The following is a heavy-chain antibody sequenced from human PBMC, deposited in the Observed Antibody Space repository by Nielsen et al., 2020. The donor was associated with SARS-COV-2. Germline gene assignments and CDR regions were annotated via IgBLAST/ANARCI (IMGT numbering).Heavy chain of an antibody. CDR3: AREGPPTDPMGFDY. D-gene: IGHD5-24*01. J-gene: IGHJ4*02. Sequence: PGKGLEWIGYIYYSGSTYYNPSLKSRVTISVDTSKNQFSLKLSSVTAADTAVYYCAREGPPTDPMGFDYWGQGTLVTVSS. CDR2: IYYSGST. V-gene: IGHV4-31*02.